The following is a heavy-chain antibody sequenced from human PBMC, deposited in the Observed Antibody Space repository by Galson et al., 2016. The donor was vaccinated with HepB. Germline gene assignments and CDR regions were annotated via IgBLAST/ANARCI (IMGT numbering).Heavy chain of an antibody. CDR1: GFTFRRNW. CDR2: IKRDGSDK. CDR3: ARHDYTFAP. V-gene: IGHV3-7*01. J-gene: IGHJ5*02. D-gene: IGHD4-11*01. Sequence: SLRLSCAASGFTFRRNWMSWVRQAPGKGLEWVANIKRDGSDKSYVDSVKGRFTISRDNAKNSLYLQMDSLRAEDTAVYYCARHDYTFAPWGQGTLVTVSS.